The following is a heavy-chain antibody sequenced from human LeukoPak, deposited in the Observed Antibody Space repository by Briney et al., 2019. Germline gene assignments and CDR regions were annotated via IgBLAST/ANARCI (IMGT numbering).Heavy chain of an antibody. CDR1: GSGFTFNNYW. J-gene: IGHJ4*02. Sequence: PGGSLRLSCAASGSGFTFNNYWMHWVRQAPGKGLEWVAVISYDGRNKYYADSVKGRFTISRDNSKNALYLQMNSLRLEDTAVYYCARGQAFYYDSNGPPFDYWGQGTLVTVSS. CDR3: ARGQAFYYDSNGPPFDY. D-gene: IGHD3-22*01. CDR2: ISYDGRNK. V-gene: IGHV3-30*03.